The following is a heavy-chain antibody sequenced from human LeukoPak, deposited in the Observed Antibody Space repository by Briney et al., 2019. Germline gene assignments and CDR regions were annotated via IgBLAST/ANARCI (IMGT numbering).Heavy chain of an antibody. V-gene: IGHV3-48*03. D-gene: IGHD6-13*01. CDR2: ISSSGSTI. J-gene: IGHJ4*02. CDR1: GFTFSSYV. CDR3: ARVGAAAPFDY. Sequence: GGSLRLSCAASGFTFSSYVMNWVRQAPGKGLEWVSYISSSGSTIYYADSVKGRFTISRDNAKNSLYLQMNSLRAEDTAVYYCARVGAAAPFDYWGQGTLVTVSS.